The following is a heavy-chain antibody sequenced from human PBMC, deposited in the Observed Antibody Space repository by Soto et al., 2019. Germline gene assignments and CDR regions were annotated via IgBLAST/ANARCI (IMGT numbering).Heavy chain of an antibody. CDR1: GGSISSYY. J-gene: IGHJ4*02. V-gene: IGHV4-59*01. Sequence: SETLSLTCTVCGGSISSYYWSWIRQPPGKGLEWIGYIYYSGSTNYNPSLKSRVTISVDTSKNQFSLKVSSVTAADTAVYYCARQMTTVTTFDYWGQGTLVTVSS. CDR3: ARQMTTVTTFDY. D-gene: IGHD4-17*01. CDR2: IYYSGST.